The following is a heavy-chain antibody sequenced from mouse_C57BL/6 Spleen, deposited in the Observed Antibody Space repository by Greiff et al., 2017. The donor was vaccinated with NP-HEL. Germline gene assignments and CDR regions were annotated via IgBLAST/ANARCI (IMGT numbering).Heavy chain of an antibody. CDR3: ARDSSGYQFAY. CDR1: GYTFTDYN. Sequence: EVQLQQSGPELVKPGASVKIPCKASGYTFTDYNMDWVKQSHGKSLEWIGDINPNNGGTIYNQKFKGKATLTVDKSSSTAYMELRSLTSEDTAVYYCARDSSGYQFAYWGQGTLVTVSA. D-gene: IGHD3-2*02. J-gene: IGHJ3*01. CDR2: INPNNGGT. V-gene: IGHV1-18*01.